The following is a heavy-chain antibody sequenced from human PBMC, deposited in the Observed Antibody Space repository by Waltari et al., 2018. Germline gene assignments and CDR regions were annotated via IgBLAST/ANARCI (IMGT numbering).Heavy chain of an antibody. CDR1: GYISSNYG. J-gene: IGHJ4*02. CDR2: IYPYSGNT. D-gene: IGHD6-13*01. V-gene: IGHV1-18*01. CDR3: ARDDADSSNFGGF. Sequence: QLVQSGAEVKKPGDSVKVSCKAFGYISSNYGITWVRKAPGQGLEWMGWIYPYSGNTKYEQSLQGRVTLTTDTSTTTAYMEIRSLRSDDTAIYYCARDDADSSNFGGFWGQGTLVTVSS.